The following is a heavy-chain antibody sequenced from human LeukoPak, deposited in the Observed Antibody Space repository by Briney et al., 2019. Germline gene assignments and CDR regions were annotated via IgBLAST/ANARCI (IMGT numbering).Heavy chain of an antibody. J-gene: IGHJ4*02. V-gene: IGHV3-30*02. Sequence: PGGSLRLSCAASGFTFSSYGMHWVRQAPGKGLEWVAFIRYDGSNKYYADSVKGRFTISRDNSKNTLYLQMNSLRAEDTAVYYCFTAAAGTRPLDYWAREPWSPSPQ. CDR3: FTAAAGTRPLDY. CDR1: GFTFSSYG. D-gene: IGHD6-13*01. CDR2: IRYDGSNK.